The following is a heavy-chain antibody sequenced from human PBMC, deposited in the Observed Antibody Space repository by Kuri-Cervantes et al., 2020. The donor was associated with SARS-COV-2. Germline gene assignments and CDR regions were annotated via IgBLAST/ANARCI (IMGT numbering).Heavy chain of an antibody. CDR3: ARGVPVQSIVVVPAATHAFDI. CDR2: IIPIFGTA. J-gene: IGHJ3*02. CDR1: GYTLTELS. V-gene: IGHV1-69*13. D-gene: IGHD2-2*01. Sequence: SVKVSCKVSGYTLTELSMHWVRQAPGKGLEWMGGIIPIFGTANYAQKFQGRVTITADESTSTAYMELSSLRSEDTAVYYCARGVPVQSIVVVPAATHAFDIWGQGTMVTVSS.